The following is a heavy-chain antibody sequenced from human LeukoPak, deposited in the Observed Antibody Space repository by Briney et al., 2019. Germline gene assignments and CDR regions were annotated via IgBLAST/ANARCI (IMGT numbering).Heavy chain of an antibody. Sequence: SETLSLTCTVSGGSISSGDYYWSWIRQPPGKGLEWIGYIYYSGSTYYNPSLKSRVTISVDTSKNQFSLKLSSVTAADTAVYYCARGYYDFWSGQRPVDYWGQGTLVTVSS. D-gene: IGHD3-3*01. CDR2: IYYSGST. CDR3: ARGYYDFWSGQRPVDY. CDR1: GGSISSGDYY. V-gene: IGHV4-30-4*08. J-gene: IGHJ4*02.